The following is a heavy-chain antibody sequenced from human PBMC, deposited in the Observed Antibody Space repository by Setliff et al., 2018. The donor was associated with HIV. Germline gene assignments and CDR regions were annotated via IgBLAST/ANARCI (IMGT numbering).Heavy chain of an antibody. CDR1: GGSISDGSHY. CDR2: IYSRGST. CDR3: ARGFRSGRIFGIDY. D-gene: IGHD3-3*01. J-gene: IGHJ4*02. V-gene: IGHV4-61*02. Sequence: SETLSLTCTVSGGSISDGSHYWSWIRQPAGKGLEWIGRIYSRGSTNYNPSLNSRVTISIDTSKNQFSLKLSSVTAADTAVYYCARGFRSGRIFGIDYWGQGTLVTVSS.